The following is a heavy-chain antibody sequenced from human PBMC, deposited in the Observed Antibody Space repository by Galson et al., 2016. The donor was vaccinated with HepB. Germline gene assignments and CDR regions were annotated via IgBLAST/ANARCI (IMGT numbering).Heavy chain of an antibody. V-gene: IGHV3-15*07. CDR2: SKSKNDDGAI. CDR3: ATLGFCGTTTCNF. J-gene: IGHJ4*02. CDR1: GFTFNNAW. D-gene: IGHD2-2*01. Sequence: SLRLSCAVSGFTFNNAWMNWVRQAPGKGLEWVGRSKSKNDDGAIGYAAPVEGRFTISRDDSRNSVYLQMDSLRADDTAVYFCATLGFCGTTTCNFWGQGTLVTVSS.